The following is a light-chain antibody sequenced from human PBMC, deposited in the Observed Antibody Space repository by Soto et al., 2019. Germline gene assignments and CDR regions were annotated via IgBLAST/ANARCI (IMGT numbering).Light chain of an antibody. J-gene: IGLJ2*01. Sequence: QSALTQPASVSGSPGQSITISCTRTSSDVGGYKYVSWYQQHPGKAPKLIIHEVSSRPSGVSSRFSGSKSGNTASLTISGLQAEDEADYYCSSYTSSATLVFGVGTKVTVL. CDR2: EVS. CDR1: SSDVGGYKY. CDR3: SSYTSSATLV. V-gene: IGLV2-14*01.